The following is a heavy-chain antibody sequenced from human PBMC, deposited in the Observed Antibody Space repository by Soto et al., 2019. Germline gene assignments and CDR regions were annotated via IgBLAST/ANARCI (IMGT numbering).Heavy chain of an antibody. D-gene: IGHD4-17*01. V-gene: IGHV4-59*01. CDR3: TRGFGVTTNPPGH. CDR2: IHDRGST. Sequence: QVQLQESGPGLVKPSETLSLTCTVSGGSISNFYWSWIRQPPGKGLEYIGYIHDRGSTAYNPSLDSQVAVSVDTATSQFALRLSSVTAEDTAAYYCTRGFGVTTNPPGHWGQGTLVTVSS. J-gene: IGHJ4*02. CDR1: GGSISNFY.